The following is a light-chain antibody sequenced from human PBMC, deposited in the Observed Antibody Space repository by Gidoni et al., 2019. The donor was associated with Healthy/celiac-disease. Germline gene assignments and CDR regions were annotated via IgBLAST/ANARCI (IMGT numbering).Light chain of an antibody. CDR3: QTWGTGIVV. CDR2: LNSDGSH. J-gene: IGLJ2*01. Sequence: QLVLTQSPSASASLGASVKLTCTLSSGHSSYAIAWHQQQPEKGPRYLMKLNSDGSHSKGYGIPARFSGSSSGAERYLTISSLQSEDEADYYCQTWGTGIVVFGGGTKLTVL. V-gene: IGLV4-69*01. CDR1: SGHSSYA.